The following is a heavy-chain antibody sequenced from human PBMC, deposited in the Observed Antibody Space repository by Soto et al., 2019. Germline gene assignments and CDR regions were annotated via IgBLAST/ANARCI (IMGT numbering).Heavy chain of an antibody. Sequence: GGSLRLSCAASGFTFSSYSMNWVRQAPGKGLEWVSSISSSSSYIYYADSVKGRFTISRDNAKNSLYLQMNSLRAEDTAVYYCARAGYGDYDYYYYGMDVWGQGTKVTVSS. CDR2: ISSSSSYI. V-gene: IGHV3-21*01. CDR3: ARAGYGDYDYYYYGMDV. D-gene: IGHD4-17*01. J-gene: IGHJ6*02. CDR1: GFTFSSYS.